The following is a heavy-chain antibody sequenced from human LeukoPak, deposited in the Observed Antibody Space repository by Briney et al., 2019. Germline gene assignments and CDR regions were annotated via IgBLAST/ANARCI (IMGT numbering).Heavy chain of an antibody. D-gene: IGHD6-19*01. J-gene: IGHJ4*02. CDR1: GFTVSSNY. Sequence: GGSLRLSCAASGFTVSSNYMSWVRQAPGKGLEWVSVISSGGSTYYVDSVKGGFTISRDNSKNTLYLQMNSLRAEDTAVYYCARGLRYSNAWYYFDYWGQGTLVTVSS. V-gene: IGHV3-66*01. CDR2: ISSGGST. CDR3: ARGLRYSNAWYYFDY.